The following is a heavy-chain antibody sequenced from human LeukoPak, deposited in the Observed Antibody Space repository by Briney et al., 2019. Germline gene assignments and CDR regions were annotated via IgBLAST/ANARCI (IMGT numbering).Heavy chain of an antibody. V-gene: IGHV3-23*01. Sequence: GGSLRLSCAASGFTFSSHAMSWVRQAPGKGLEWVSAISGSGGSKYYSDSVKGRFTIPRDKSKNTLYLQMNSLRAEDTAVYYCAKDPHGRYAEYFQHWGQGTLVTVSS. CDR3: AKDPHGRYAEYFQH. J-gene: IGHJ1*01. CDR2: ISGSGGSK. D-gene: IGHD1-26*01. CDR1: GFTFSSHA.